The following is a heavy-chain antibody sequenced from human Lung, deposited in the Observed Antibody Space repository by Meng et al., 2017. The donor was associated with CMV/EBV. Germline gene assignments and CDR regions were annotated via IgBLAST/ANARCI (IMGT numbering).Heavy chain of an antibody. V-gene: IGHV3-30*04. D-gene: IGHD7-27*01. CDR2: IPYDGSNK. CDR1: GFTFGCYA. J-gene: IGHJ4*02. CDR3: AREEVIIGDDNAVVDH. Sequence: SCTASGFTFGCYAMHWVRQPPGKGLEWVAVIPYDGSNKYYGDSVKGRFTISRDNSKNTLYLQMSSLRPEETAIYYCAREEVIIGDDNAVVDHWGQGXLVTVSS.